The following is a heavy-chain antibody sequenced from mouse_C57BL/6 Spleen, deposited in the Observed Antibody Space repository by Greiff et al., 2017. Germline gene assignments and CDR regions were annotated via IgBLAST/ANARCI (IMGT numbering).Heavy chain of an antibody. V-gene: IGHV14-2*01. CDR1: GFNFKDYY. CDR3: ARYRLTGTGD. Sequence: EVQLQQSGAELVKPGASVKLSCTASGFNFKDYYMHWVKQRTEQGLEWIGRIDPEDGDTKYAPKFQGKATITADTSSNTAYLQLSSLTSEDTAVYYCARYRLTGTGDWGQGTTLTVSS. J-gene: IGHJ2*01. D-gene: IGHD4-1*01. CDR2: IDPEDGDT.